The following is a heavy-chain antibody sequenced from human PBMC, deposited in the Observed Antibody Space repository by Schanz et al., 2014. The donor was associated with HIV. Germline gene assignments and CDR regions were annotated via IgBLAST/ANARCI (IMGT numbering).Heavy chain of an antibody. CDR1: GFTFSTKG. D-gene: IGHD5-18*01. J-gene: IGHJ6*02. CDR2: ISYDGSNK. CDR3: AKDPQNGYLGYFGMDV. Sequence: VQLLESGGGLVQPGGSLRLSCAASGFTFSTKGMHWVRQAPGKGLEGVAVISYDGSNKYYADSVKGRFTISRDNSKNTLYLQMNSLRAEETAVYYCAKDPQNGYLGYFGMDVWGQGTTVTVSS. V-gene: IGHV3-30*18.